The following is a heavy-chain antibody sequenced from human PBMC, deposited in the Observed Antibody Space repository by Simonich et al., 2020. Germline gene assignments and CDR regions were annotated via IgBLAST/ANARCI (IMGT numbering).Heavy chain of an antibody. CDR2: IYYSGST. CDR3: ARSLGYYYYYYGIDV. J-gene: IGHJ6*02. CDR1: GGSISSYY. V-gene: IGHV4-59*08. Sequence: QVQLQESGPGLVKPSETLSLTCTVSGGSISSYYWSWIRQPPGKGLEWIGYIYYSGSTNYNPSLKSRVTISVDTSKNQFSLKLSSVTAADTAVYYCARSLGYYYYYYGIDVWGQGTTVTVSS. D-gene: IGHD1-26*01.